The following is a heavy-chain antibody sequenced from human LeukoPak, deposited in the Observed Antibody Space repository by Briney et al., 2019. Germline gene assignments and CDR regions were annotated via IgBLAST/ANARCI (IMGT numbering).Heavy chain of an antibody. Sequence: AGGSLRLSCAASGFTFSRYWMTWVRQAPGKGLEWMANIKEDGSENSYVESVKGRFTISRDNAKNSLYLQLNSLRAEDTAVYFCARQRYSDYWGQGTLVTVSS. CDR2: IKEDGSEN. J-gene: IGHJ4*02. CDR3: ARQRYSDY. CDR1: GFTFSRYW. V-gene: IGHV3-7*01. D-gene: IGHD1-1*01.